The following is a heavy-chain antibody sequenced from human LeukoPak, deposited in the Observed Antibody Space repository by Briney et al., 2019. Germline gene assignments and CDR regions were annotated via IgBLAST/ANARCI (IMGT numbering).Heavy chain of an antibody. CDR1: GDSVFSSSAV. Sequence: SQTLSLTCAISGDSVFSSSAVWNWIRQSPSRGLEWLGSTYYKYKWSSDFAISVKSRITINPDTSKNQFSLHLNSVTHEDTAMYYCARGDIALDYWGQGTLVTVSS. D-gene: IGHD5-12*01. J-gene: IGHJ4*02. CDR2: TYYKYKWSS. V-gene: IGHV6-1*01. CDR3: ARGDIALDY.